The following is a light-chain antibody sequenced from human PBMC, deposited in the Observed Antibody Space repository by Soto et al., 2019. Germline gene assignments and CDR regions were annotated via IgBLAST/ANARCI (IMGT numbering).Light chain of an antibody. Sequence: DIQMTQSPSSLSASVGDRVTITCRASQSISDYLNWYQQKPGKAPELLIYAASTLQSGVPSRFSGSGSGTDFTLTSSSLQPEDFATYYCQQSYSILTFGQGTKVEIK. CDR2: AAS. J-gene: IGKJ1*01. CDR1: QSISDY. CDR3: QQSYSILT. V-gene: IGKV1-39*01.